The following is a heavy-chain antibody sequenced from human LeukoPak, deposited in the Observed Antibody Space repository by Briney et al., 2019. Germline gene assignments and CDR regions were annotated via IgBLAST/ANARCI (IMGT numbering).Heavy chain of an antibody. J-gene: IGHJ4*02. D-gene: IGHD3-22*01. CDR3: ASPPRDSSGYYLSFDY. V-gene: IGHV1-69*13. CDR1: GGTFSSYA. CDR2: IIPIFGTA. Sequence: APVKVSCKASGGTFSSYAISWVRQAPGQGLEWMGGIIPIFGTANYAQKFQGRVTITADESTSTAYMELSSLRSEDTAVYYCASPPRDSSGYYLSFDYWGQGTLVTVSS.